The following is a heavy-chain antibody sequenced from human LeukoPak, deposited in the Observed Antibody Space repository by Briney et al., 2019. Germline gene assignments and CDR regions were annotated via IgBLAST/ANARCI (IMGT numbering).Heavy chain of an antibody. CDR3: ARDRPATIIPYGMDV. Sequence: HPGGSLRLSCAASGFTFSSYEMNWVRQAPGKGLEWVSYISSSGSTIYYADSVKGRFTISRDNAKNSLYLQMNSLRAEDTAVYYCARDRPATIIPYGMDVWGQGTTVTVSS. CDR1: GFTFSSYE. CDR2: ISSSGSTI. D-gene: IGHD5-12*01. J-gene: IGHJ6*02. V-gene: IGHV3-48*03.